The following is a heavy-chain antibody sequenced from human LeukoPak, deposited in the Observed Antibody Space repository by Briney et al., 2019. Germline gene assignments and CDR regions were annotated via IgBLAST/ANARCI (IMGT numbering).Heavy chain of an antibody. J-gene: IGHJ1*01. D-gene: IGHD6-19*01. CDR2: INGAGSST. V-gene: IGHV3-74*01. Sequence: QPGGSPRLSCAASGFTFSSHWMHWVRQAPGKGLVWVSRINGAGSSTSYADSVKGRFTVSRDNAKNTLNLQMNSLRAEDTAVYYCARDLFFSDAGYSSGWRAEYFHHWGQGTLVTVSS. CDR1: GFTFSSHW. CDR3: ARDLFFSDAGYSSGWRAEYFHH.